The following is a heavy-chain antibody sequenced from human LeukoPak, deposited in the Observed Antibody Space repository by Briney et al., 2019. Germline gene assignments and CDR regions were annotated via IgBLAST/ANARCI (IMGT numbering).Heavy chain of an antibody. CDR1: GYTFTSYY. D-gene: IGHD2-21*02. V-gene: IGHV1-2*02. CDR2: INPNSGGT. CDR3: ARDGLYCGGDCYWSSGDAFDI. Sequence: ASVKVSCRASGYTFTSYYMHWVRQAPGQGLEWMGLINPNSGGTNYAQKFQGRVTMTRDTSISTAYMELSRLRSDDTAVYYCARDGLYCGGDCYWSSGDAFDIWGQGTMVTVSS. J-gene: IGHJ3*02.